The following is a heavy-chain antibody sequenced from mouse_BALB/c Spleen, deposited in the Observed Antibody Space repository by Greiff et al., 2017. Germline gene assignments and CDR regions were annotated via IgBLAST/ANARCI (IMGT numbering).Heavy chain of an antibody. V-gene: IGHV2-9*02. D-gene: IGHD2-4*01. CDR1: GFSLTSYG. Sequence: VKLQESGPGLVAPSQSLSITCTVSGFSLTSYGVHWVRQPPGKGLEWLGVIWAGGSTNYNSALMSRLSISKDNSKSQVFLKMNSLQTDDTAMYYCARDDMITTSYAMDYWGQGTSVTVSS. J-gene: IGHJ4*01. CDR3: ARDDMITTSYAMDY. CDR2: IWAGGST.